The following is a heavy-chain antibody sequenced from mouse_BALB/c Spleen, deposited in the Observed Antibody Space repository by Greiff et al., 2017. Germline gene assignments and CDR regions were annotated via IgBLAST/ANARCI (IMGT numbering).Heavy chain of an antibody. V-gene: IGHV7-3*02. CDR1: GFTFTDYY. D-gene: IGHD1-1*01. J-gene: IGHJ4*01. CDR3: ARIYYGSSYDDAMDY. CDR2: IRNKANGYTT. Sequence: EVKVVESGGGLVQPGGSLRLSCATSGFTFTDYYMSWVRQPPGKALEWLGFIRNKANGYTTEYSASVKGRFTISRDNSQSILYLQMNTLRAEDSATYYCARIYYGSSYDDAMDYWGQGTSVTVSS.